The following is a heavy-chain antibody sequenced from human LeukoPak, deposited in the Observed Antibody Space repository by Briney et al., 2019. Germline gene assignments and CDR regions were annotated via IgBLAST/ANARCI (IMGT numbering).Heavy chain of an antibody. CDR1: GYTFTGYY. D-gene: IGHD3-10*01. V-gene: IGHV1-2*02. Sequence: ASVKVSCKASGYTFTGYYIHWVRQAPGQGLEWMGWIDPNSGGTIYAQKFQGRVTMTRVTSISTAYMELSRLRSDDTAVYYCARDPSRYYGSGSYYSFMDVWGQGTTVTVSS. J-gene: IGHJ6*02. CDR3: ARDPSRYYGSGSYYSFMDV. CDR2: IDPNSGGT.